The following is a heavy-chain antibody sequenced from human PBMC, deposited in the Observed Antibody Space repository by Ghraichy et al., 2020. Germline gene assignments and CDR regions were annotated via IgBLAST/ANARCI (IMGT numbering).Heavy chain of an antibody. CDR1: GFIFSSYG. CDR3: AKGDYGDYYYYGMDV. D-gene: IGHD4-17*01. J-gene: IGHJ6*02. V-gene: IGHV3-30*18. Sequence: GGSLRLSCAASGFIFSSYGMHWVRQAPGKGLEWVAVISYDGGNKYYADSVKGRLTISRDNSKNTLYLQMNSLRAEDTAVYYCAKGDYGDYYYYGMDVWGQGPTVTVSS. CDR2: ISYDGGNK.